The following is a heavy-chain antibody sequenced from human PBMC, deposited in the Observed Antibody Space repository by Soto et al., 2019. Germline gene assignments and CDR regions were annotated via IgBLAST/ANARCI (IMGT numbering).Heavy chain of an antibody. CDR2: IYHSGST. D-gene: IGHD1-26*01. CDR1: GGSISSSNW. CDR3: ARDGALRRIVGGPRYAFDI. J-gene: IGHJ3*02. Sequence: QVQLQESGPGLVKPSGTLSLTCAVSGGSISSSNWWSWVRQPPGKGLEWIGEIYHSGSTNYNPSLKSRVTISADKSKNQFSLKLSSVTAADTAVYYCARDGALRRIVGGPRYAFDIWGQGTMVTVSS. V-gene: IGHV4-4*02.